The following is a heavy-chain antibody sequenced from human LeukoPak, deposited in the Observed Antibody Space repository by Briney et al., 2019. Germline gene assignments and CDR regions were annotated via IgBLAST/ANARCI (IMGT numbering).Heavy chain of an antibody. CDR3: AGEAITMVRGVIRTPYYYYYYMDV. CDR1: GYTFTGYY. J-gene: IGHJ6*03. D-gene: IGHD3-10*01. Sequence: GASVKVSCKASGYTFTGYYMHWVRQAPGQGLEWMGWINPNSGGTSYAQKFQGRVTMTRDTSISTAYMELSRLRSDDTAVYYCAGEAITMVRGVIRTPYYYYYYMDVWGKGTTVTVSS. V-gene: IGHV1-2*02. CDR2: INPNSGGT.